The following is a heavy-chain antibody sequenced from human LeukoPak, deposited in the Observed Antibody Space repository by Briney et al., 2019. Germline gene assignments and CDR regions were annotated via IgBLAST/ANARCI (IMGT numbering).Heavy chain of an antibody. Sequence: GGSLRLSCAASGFTFSSYSMNWVRQAPGKGLEWVSSISSSSSYIYYADSVKGRFTISRDNAKNSLYLQMNSLRAEDTAVYYCARDSGIAVADPNWFDPWGQGTLVTVSS. J-gene: IGHJ5*02. V-gene: IGHV3-21*04. CDR3: ARDSGIAVADPNWFDP. CDR1: GFTFSSYS. D-gene: IGHD6-19*01. CDR2: ISSSSSYI.